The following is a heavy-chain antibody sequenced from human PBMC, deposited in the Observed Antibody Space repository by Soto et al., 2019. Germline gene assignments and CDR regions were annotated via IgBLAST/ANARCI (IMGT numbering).Heavy chain of an antibody. J-gene: IGHJ5*02. CDR1: GYTFTSYG. CDR2: ISAYNGNT. Sequence: ASVKVSCKASGYTFTSYGISWVRQAPGQGLEWMGWISAYNGNTNYAQKLQGRVTMTTDTSTSTAYMELGSLRSDDTAVYYCARDTRDLYCSSTSCYPYNRFDPWGQGTLVTVSS. CDR3: ARDTRDLYCSSTSCYPYNRFDP. V-gene: IGHV1-18*04. D-gene: IGHD2-2*01.